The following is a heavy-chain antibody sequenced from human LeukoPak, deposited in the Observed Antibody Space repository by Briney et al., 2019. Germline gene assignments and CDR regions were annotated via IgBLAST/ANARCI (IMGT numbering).Heavy chain of an antibody. CDR3: AKDRNFEGGTTAGYFHL. J-gene: IGHJ1*01. D-gene: IGHD1-7*01. Sequence: GGSLRLSCAASGFIFSSYGMHWVRQAPGKGLEWASVISYDGTDKDYADSVKGRFTISRDNSNTTSYLQMNSLRAEDTAVYYCAKDRNFEGGTTAGYFHLWGQGTLVTVSS. CDR1: GFIFSSYG. CDR2: ISYDGTDK. V-gene: IGHV3-30*18.